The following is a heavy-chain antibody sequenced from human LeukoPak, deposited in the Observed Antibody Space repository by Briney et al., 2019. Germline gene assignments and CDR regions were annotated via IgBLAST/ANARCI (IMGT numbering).Heavy chain of an antibody. Sequence: ASVKVSCKASGYTFTSYGISWVRQAPGQGLEWMGWISAYNGNTNYAQKPQGRVTMTTDTSTSTAYMELRSLRSDDTAVYYCARDPMIVVVDDAFDIWGQGTMVTVSS. V-gene: IGHV1-18*01. CDR3: ARDPMIVVVDDAFDI. CDR1: GYTFTSYG. D-gene: IGHD3-22*01. CDR2: ISAYNGNT. J-gene: IGHJ3*02.